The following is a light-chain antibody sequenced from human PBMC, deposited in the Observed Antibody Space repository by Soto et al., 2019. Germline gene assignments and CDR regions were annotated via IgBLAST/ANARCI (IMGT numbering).Light chain of an antibody. CDR1: SSDVGAYNL. J-gene: IGLJ3*02. V-gene: IGLV2-14*02. Sequence: QSALTQPASVSGSPGQSITISCTGTSSDVGAYNLVSWYQQHPGRAPKLFIFDVSDRPSGVSDRFSGSKSGNTASLTISGLQAEDEASYYCSSYTNTSTLVFGGGTKLPS. CDR3: SSYTNTSTLV. CDR2: DVS.